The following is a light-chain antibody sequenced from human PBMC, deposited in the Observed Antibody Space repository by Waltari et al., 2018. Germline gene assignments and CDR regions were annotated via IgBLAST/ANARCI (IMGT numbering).Light chain of an antibody. CDR1: QSSSNW. CDR2: KTS. V-gene: IGKV1-5*03. CDR3: QQYNVYSLT. Sequence: DIQMTQSPSTLSASVGDRVTITCRASQSSSNWLAWYQQKPGKAPKFLIYKTSNLESGVPSRFSGSGSGTEFTLTISSLQPDDFATYYCQQYNVYSLTFGGGTKVEIK. J-gene: IGKJ4*01.